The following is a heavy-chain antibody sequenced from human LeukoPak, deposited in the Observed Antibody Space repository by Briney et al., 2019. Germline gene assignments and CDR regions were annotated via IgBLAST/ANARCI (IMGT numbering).Heavy chain of an antibody. CDR3: ARESSSWYGVAMDV. J-gene: IGHJ6*03. CDR1: GYTFTGYY. V-gene: IGHV1-2*02. CDR2: INPNSGGT. D-gene: IGHD6-13*01. Sequence: ASVKVSCKASGYTFTGYYMHWVRQAPGQGLEWMGWINPNSGGTNYAQKFQGRVTMTRDTSVSTAYMELSRLRSDDTAVYYCARESSSWYGVAMDVWGKGTTVTVSS.